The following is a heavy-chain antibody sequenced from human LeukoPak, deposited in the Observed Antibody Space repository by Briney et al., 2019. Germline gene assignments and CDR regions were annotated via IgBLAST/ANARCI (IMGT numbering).Heavy chain of an antibody. Sequence: GGSLRLSCAASGFSFSSYGMSWVRQAPGNGLEWVAVIGESGETTIYRDSVKGRLTISRDNSKNTLFLQMSGLRAEDTAVYYCAKGSVAAAAYYYGMDVWGQGTTVTVSS. CDR2: IGESGETT. CDR1: GFSFSSYG. V-gene: IGHV3-23*01. CDR3: AKGSVAAAAYYYGMDV. J-gene: IGHJ6*02. D-gene: IGHD6-13*01.